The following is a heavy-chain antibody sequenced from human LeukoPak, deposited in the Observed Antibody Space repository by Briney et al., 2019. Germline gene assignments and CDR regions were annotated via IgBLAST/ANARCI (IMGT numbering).Heavy chain of an antibody. CDR1: GGSISSYY. J-gene: IGHJ4*02. Sequence: SETLSLTCTVSGGSISSYYWRWIRQPPGKGLEWIGYIYYSGSTNYNPSLKSRVTISVDTSKNQFSLKLSSVTAADTAVYYCARAGAARPTRVDYWGQGTLVTVSS. D-gene: IGHD6-6*01. CDR2: IYYSGST. CDR3: ARAGAARPTRVDY. V-gene: IGHV4-59*01.